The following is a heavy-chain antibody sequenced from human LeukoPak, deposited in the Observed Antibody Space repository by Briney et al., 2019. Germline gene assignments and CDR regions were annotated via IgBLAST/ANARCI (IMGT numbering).Heavy chain of an antibody. CDR3: ARDHLFAFDY. D-gene: IGHD3-10*01. Sequence: GGSLRLSCAASGFTFSSYSMTWVRQAPGKGLEWVSYILSSGIIYYADSVKGRFTISRDNAKNSLYLQMNSLRDEDTAVYYCARDHLFAFDYWGQGTLVTVSS. CDR2: ILSSGII. V-gene: IGHV3-48*02. J-gene: IGHJ4*02. CDR1: GFTFSSYS.